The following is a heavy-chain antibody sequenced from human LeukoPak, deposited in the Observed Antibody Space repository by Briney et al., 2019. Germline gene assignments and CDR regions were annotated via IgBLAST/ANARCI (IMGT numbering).Heavy chain of an antibody. CDR1: GFSFSPYG. Sequence: PGGSLRLFCAASGFSFSPYGMHRVRQAPGKGLEWVAFIPNDEDNKYYADSVKGRFTISRDNSKNTLYLQMNSLRAEDTAVYYCARGTRYFDWLSPYYYYYYMDVWGKGTTVTVSS. CDR3: ARGTRYFDWLSPYYYYYYMDV. J-gene: IGHJ6*03. V-gene: IGHV3-30*02. D-gene: IGHD3-9*01. CDR2: IPNDEDNK.